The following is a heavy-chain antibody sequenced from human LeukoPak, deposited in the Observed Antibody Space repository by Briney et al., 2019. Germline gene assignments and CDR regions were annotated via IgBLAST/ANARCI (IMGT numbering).Heavy chain of an antibody. V-gene: IGHV5-51*01. CDR2: IYPGDSDT. CDR3: ARHDQLGEQALSIIY. J-gene: IGHJ4*02. CDR1: GYSFNSYW. D-gene: IGHD7-27*01. Sequence: GESLKISCKGSGYSFNSYWIGWVRPMPGKGLEWMWIIYPGDSDTRYSPSFQCQVTISADKSISTTSLQWSSLKASDTAIYYCARHDQLGEQALSIIYWGQGTPVTVSS.